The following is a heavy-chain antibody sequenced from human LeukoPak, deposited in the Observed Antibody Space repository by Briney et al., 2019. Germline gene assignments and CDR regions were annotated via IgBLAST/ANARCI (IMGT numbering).Heavy chain of an antibody. CDR3: ATVRRGSSGWYADV. CDR2: IWYDGSKQ. D-gene: IGHD6-19*01. CDR1: GFTLRHYG. Sequence: GGSLRLSCIASGFTLRHYGMLWVRQAPGRGLEGVADIWYDGSKQNYADSMKGRFSISRDNSKSTLYLQMNSIRAEDTAVYYCATVRRGSSGWYADVWGRGTTVTVSS. V-gene: IGHV3-33*01. J-gene: IGHJ6*02.